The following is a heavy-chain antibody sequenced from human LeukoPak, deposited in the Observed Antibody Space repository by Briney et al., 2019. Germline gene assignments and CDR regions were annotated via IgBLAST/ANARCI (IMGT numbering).Heavy chain of an antibody. D-gene: IGHD3-10*01. J-gene: IGHJ4*02. Sequence: PGGSLRLSCVASGFTFNSYSMNWVRQAPGKGLEWVSYISSSSSTIYYADSVKGRFTISRDNAKNSLYLQMNSLRAEDTAVYYCARGLSWFGELLWWGQGTLVTVSS. V-gene: IGHV3-48*01. CDR1: GFTFNSYS. CDR2: ISSSSSTI. CDR3: ARGLSWFGELLW.